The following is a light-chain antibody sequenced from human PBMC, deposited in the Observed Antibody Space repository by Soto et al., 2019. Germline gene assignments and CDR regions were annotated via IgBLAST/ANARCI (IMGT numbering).Light chain of an antibody. Sequence: EIVVSHSRTTVSLSPGERATXSCRASQSVSSYLAWYQQKPGQAPTLLIYGASSRATGIPDRFSGRESGTDFTLTIGSLEPKDSAVYYCQERNIWGPVTVGQGPRVEI. CDR2: GAS. CDR1: QSVSSY. V-gene: IGKV3-11*01. CDR3: QERNIWGPVT. J-gene: IGKJ5*01.